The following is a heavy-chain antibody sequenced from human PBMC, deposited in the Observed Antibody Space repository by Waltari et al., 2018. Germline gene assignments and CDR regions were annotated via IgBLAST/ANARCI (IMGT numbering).Heavy chain of an antibody. Sequence: PGGSLRLSCKASGFIFSRFDMHWVRQAPGMGLEWVSLIRFDGSQKYYSESLKGRFTVSRDNSRDTLYLHMENLGSDDTATYFCAGDISVSSPSLWGRGTLVTVSS. D-gene: IGHD3-3*02. CDR3: AGDISVSSPSL. CDR2: IRFDGSQK. J-gene: IGHJ1*01. CDR1: GFIFSRFD. V-gene: IGHV3-30*02.